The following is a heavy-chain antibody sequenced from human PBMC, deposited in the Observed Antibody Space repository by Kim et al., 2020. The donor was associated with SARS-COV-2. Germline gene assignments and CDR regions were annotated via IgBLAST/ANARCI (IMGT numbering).Heavy chain of an antibody. J-gene: IGHJ6*02. V-gene: IGHV3-23*01. CDR2: ISGGAVNK. D-gene: IGHD2-21*01. CDR1: GFTFDTYA. CDR3: AKMVIMDGYNYFYYYAMDD. Sequence: GGSLRLSCVASGFTFDTYAMSWVRQAPGKGLEWVSVISGGAVNKFYADSVRGRFTISRDNSNNMLYLQMNSLSDEDTALYYCAKMVIMDGYNYFYYYAMDDWGQGTTVTVSS.